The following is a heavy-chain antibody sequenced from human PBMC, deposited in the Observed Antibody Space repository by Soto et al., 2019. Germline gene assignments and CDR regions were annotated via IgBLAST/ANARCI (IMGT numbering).Heavy chain of an antibody. D-gene: IGHD3-22*01. V-gene: IGHV3-74*01. J-gene: IGHJ4*02. CDR3: ARPRYDGSGTPFDH. CDR1: GFTFSSYW. CDR2: INSDGSST. Sequence: EVQLVESGGGIVQPGGSLRLSCAASGFTFSSYWMHWVGQVPGKGLVWVSRINSDGSSTSYADSVKGRFTISRDNAKNTLYLQTNSLTGEDTAVYYCARPRYDGSGTPFDHWGQGTLVTVSS.